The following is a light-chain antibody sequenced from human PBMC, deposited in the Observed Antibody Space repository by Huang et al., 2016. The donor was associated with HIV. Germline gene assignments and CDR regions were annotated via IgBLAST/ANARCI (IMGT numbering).Light chain of an antibody. CDR1: QSVSSN. Sequence: EIVMTQSPATLSVSPGERATLSCRASQSVSSNLAWYQQKPGQAPRRLIYGASTRATGIPARFSGSGSGTEFTLSISSLQSEDFAVYYCQQYDNRPETFGQGTKVEIK. J-gene: IGKJ1*01. V-gene: IGKV3-15*01. CDR2: GAS. CDR3: QQYDNRPET.